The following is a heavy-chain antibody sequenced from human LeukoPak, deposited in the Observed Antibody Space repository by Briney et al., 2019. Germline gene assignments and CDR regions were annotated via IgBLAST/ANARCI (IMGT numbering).Heavy chain of an antibody. J-gene: IGHJ4*02. CDR3: AKMDCSDGMCYSEVDY. D-gene: IGHD2-15*01. V-gene: IGHV3-48*01. Sequence: GGSLRLSCAASGFTFSSYSMNWVRQAPGKGLEWVSYISSSSSTIYYADSVKGRFTISRDNAKNSLYLQMNSLRAEDTAVYYCAKMDCSDGMCYSEVDYWGQGTLVTVSS. CDR2: ISSSSSTI. CDR1: GFTFSSYS.